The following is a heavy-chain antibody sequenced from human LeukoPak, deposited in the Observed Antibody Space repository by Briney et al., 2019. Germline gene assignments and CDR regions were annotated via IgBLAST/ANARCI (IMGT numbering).Heavy chain of an antibody. Sequence: ASETLSLTCAVYGGSFSGYYWSWIRQPPGKGLEWIGEINHSGSTNYNPSLKGRVTISVDTSKNQFSLKLSSVTAADTAVYYCARPYDYSNYDYWGQGTLVTVSS. CDR2: INHSGST. D-gene: IGHD4-11*01. V-gene: IGHV4-34*01. CDR1: GGSFSGYY. CDR3: ARPYDYSNYDY. J-gene: IGHJ4*02.